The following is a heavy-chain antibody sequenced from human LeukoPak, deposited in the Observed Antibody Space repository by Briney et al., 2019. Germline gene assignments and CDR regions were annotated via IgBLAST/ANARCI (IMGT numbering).Heavy chain of an antibody. Sequence: GGSLRLSRAAPGFTFSSYAMSWVRQAPGKGLEWVSAISGSGGSTYYADSVKGRFSVSRDNSKNTLYLQMNSLRAEDTAIYYCAKAKSGWTPFDYWGQGTLVTVSS. CDR1: GFTFSSYA. CDR2: ISGSGGST. D-gene: IGHD6-19*01. V-gene: IGHV3-23*01. J-gene: IGHJ4*02. CDR3: AKAKSGWTPFDY.